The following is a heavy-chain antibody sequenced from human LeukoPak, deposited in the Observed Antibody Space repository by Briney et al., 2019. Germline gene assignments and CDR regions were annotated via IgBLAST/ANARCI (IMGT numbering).Heavy chain of an antibody. CDR2: INPNSGGT. CDR3: ARDSSGSYEAAAFDI. V-gene: IGHV1-2*04. CDR1: GYTFTGYY. D-gene: IGHD1-26*01. Sequence: GASVKVSCKASGYTFTGYYMHWVRQAPGQGLEWMGWINPNSGGTNYAQKFQGWVTMTRDTSISTAYMELSRLRSDDTAVYYCARDSSGSYEAAAFDIWGQGTMVTVSS. J-gene: IGHJ3*02.